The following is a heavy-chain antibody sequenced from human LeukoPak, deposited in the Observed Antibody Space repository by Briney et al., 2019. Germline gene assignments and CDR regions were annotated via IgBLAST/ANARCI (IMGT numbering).Heavy chain of an antibody. CDR1: GGSISSGDYY. D-gene: IGHD6-19*01. CDR2: IYYSGST. J-gene: IGHJ6*02. Sequence: PSETLSLTCTVSGGSISSGDYYWSWIRQPPGTGLEWIGYIYYSGSTNYNPSLKSRVTISVDTSKNQFSLKLSSVTAADTAVYYCARLKGAAVAGDYYYYGMDVWGQGTTVTVSS. V-gene: IGHV4-61*08. CDR3: ARLKGAAVAGDYYYYGMDV.